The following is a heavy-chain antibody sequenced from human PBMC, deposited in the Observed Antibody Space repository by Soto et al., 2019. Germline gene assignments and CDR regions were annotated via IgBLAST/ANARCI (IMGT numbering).Heavy chain of an antibody. J-gene: IGHJ3*02. V-gene: IGHV3-33*01. CDR2: IWYDGSNK. CDR3: ARDYESTLQYSSGWSDAFDI. CDR1: GFTFSSYG. Sequence: GGSLRLSCAASGFTFSSYGMHWVRQAPGKGLEWVAVIWYDGSNKYYADSVKGRFTISRDNSKNTLYLQMNSLRAEDTAVYYCARDYESTLQYSSGWSDAFDIWGQGTMVTVSS. D-gene: IGHD6-19*01.